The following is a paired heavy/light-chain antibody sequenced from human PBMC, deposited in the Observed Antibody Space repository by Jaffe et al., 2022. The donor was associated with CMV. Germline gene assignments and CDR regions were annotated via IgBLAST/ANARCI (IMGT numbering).Light chain of an antibody. J-gene: IGKJ1*01. CDR3: QHYGTSRRT. CDR2: GTS. CDR1: QRISSAY. V-gene: IGKV3-20*01. Sequence: ETVLTQSPGTLSLSPGERATLSCRASQRISSAYLAWYQQKPGQSPRLLIYGTSNRATGVPDRFSGSGSGTDFTLTISRLEPGDFAVYYCQHYGTSRRTFGPGTKVEI.
Heavy chain of an antibody. D-gene: IGHD4-17*01. CDR1: GFTFSIHT. J-gene: IGHJ4*02. CDR2: ISYNNYDK. V-gene: IGHV3-21*01. CDR3: ARDNPGDYSHIDY. Sequence: EVQLVESGGGLVKPGGSLRLSCAASGFTFSIHTMNWVRQAPGKGLEWVSSISYNNYDKSYADSLKGRFTISRDNAKNSLYLQMDSLTADDTAIYYCARDNPGDYSHIDYWGQGTLVTVSS.